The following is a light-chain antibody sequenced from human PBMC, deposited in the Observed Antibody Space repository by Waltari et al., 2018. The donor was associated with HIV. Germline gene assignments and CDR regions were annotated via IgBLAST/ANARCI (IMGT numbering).Light chain of an antibody. CDR3: QQYNSYSRT. V-gene: IGKV1-5*03. CDR1: QSISSW. CDR2: KAS. J-gene: IGKJ1*01. Sequence: DIQMTQSPSTLSTSVGARVTITCRASQSISSWVAWYQQKPGKAPKLLIYKASSLESGVPSRFSGSGSGTEFTLTISSLQPDDFATYYCQQYNSYSRTFGQGTKVEIK.